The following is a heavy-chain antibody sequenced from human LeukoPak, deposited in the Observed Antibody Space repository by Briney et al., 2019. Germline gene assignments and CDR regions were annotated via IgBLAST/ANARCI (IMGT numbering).Heavy chain of an antibody. Sequence: TGGSRRLSWAASGFTFSTYAMSWVRQAPGKGLEWVSSISGGGGSTYYADSVKGRVTVSRDNSKSTLYLQMNSLRAEDTAVYYCAKSSYYDSSGYYREYYFDQWGQGTLVTVSS. V-gene: IGHV3-23*01. CDR3: AKSSYYDSSGYYREYYFDQ. J-gene: IGHJ4*02. CDR1: GFTFSTYA. D-gene: IGHD3-22*01. CDR2: ISGGGGST.